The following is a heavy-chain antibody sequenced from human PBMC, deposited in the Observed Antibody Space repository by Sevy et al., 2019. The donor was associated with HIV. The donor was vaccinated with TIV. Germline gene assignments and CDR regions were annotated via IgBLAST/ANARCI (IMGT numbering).Heavy chain of an antibody. J-gene: IGHJ4*01. CDR2: IYYSGST. CDR3: ARRGGTASFDY. Sequence: SETLSLTCTVSGGSISSYYWSWIRQPPGQGLEWVGYIYYSGSTNYNPYLKRRVTISVDTSKNQFSRKLISVTAADTAVYYCARRGGTASFDYWGHGTLVTVSS. V-gene: IGHV4-59*01. CDR1: GGSISSYY. D-gene: IGHD3-10*01.